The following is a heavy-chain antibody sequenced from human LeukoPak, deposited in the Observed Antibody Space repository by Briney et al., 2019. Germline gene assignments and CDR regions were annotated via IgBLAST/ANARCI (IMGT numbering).Heavy chain of an antibody. V-gene: IGHV4-30-4*02. CDR2: IYNSRGT. CDR1: GGSITSDIFF. CDR3: ARASGAFDY. J-gene: IGHJ4*02. Sequence: SETLSLTCTVSGGSITSDIFFWNWIRQPSGKGLEWIGSIYNSRGTSYNPSLESRLTISVDTSENQFSLKLNSVTAADTAVYYCARASGAFDYWGQGALVTVSS.